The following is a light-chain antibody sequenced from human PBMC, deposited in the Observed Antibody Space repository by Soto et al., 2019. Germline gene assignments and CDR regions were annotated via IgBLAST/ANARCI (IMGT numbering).Light chain of an antibody. CDR3: QQYNTYPWT. CDR2: KAS. V-gene: IGKV1-5*03. J-gene: IGKJ1*01. CDR1: QSINNR. Sequence: DIQMTQSTSTLSASVGDRVTITCRASQSINNRLVWYQQKPGIAPILLIYKASSLQSGVPSRFSGSGSGTEFNFTISSLQPADFATYYCQQYNTYPWTFGHGTKVEI.